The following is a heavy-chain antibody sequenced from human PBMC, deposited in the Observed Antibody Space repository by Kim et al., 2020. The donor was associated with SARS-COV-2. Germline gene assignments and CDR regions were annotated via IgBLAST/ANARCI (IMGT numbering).Heavy chain of an antibody. Sequence: GGSLRLSCAASGFTFSSYGMHWVRQAPGKGLEWVAVISYDGSNKYYADSVKGRFTISRDNSKNTLYLQMNSLRAEDTAVYYCAKVGPYDILTGYYRRYYYGMDVWGQGTTVTVSS. CDR1: GFTFSSYG. CDR2: ISYDGSNK. CDR3: AKVGPYDILTGYYRRYYYGMDV. J-gene: IGHJ6*02. D-gene: IGHD3-9*01. V-gene: IGHV3-30*18.